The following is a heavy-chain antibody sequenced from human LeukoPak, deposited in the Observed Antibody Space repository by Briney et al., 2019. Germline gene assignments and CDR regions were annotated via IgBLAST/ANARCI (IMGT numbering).Heavy chain of an antibody. J-gene: IGHJ6*03. CDR3: AREFNWNEPSYYYMDV. CDR1: GYTFTSYD. Sequence: ASVKVSCKASGYTFTSYDINWVRQATGQGLEWMGWMNPNSGNTGYAQKFQGRVTMTRNPSISTVYMELRSLRSEDTAVYYCAREFNWNEPSYYYMDVWGKGTTVTVSS. V-gene: IGHV1-8*01. D-gene: IGHD1-20*01. CDR2: MNPNSGNT.